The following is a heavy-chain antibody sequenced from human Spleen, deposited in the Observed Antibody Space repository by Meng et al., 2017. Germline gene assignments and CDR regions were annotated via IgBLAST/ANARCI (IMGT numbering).Heavy chain of an antibody. Sequence: GESLKISCAASGFTFSSYEMNWVRQAPGKGLEWVSYISSSGSTIYYADSVKGRFTISRDNAKNSLYLQMNSLGAEDTAVYYCASFGIVVVVAATPSVMDVWGQGTTVTVSS. CDR1: GFTFSSYE. D-gene: IGHD2-15*01. J-gene: IGHJ6*02. V-gene: IGHV3-48*03. CDR2: ISSSGSTI. CDR3: ASFGIVVVVAATPSVMDV.